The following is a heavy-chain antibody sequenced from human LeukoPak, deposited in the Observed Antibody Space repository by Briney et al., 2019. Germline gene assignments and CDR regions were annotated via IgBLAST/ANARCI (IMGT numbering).Heavy chain of an antibody. CDR3: ARDSSSVVVVSPPDY. CDR1: GFTFSSCA. Sequence: GGSLRLSCAASGFTFSSCAMSWVRQAPGKGLEWVSGIISTGGSTYYADSVKGRSTISRDNSKSTLSLQMDSLRAEDTAVYYCARDSSSVVVVSPPDYWGQGTLVTVSS. D-gene: IGHD2-15*01. V-gene: IGHV3-23*01. J-gene: IGHJ4*02. CDR2: IISTGGST.